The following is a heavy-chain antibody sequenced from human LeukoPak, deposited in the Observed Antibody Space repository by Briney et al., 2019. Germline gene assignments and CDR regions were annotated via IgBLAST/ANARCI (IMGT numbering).Heavy chain of an antibody. CDR3: TTEEVAARPRSYGVDV. D-gene: IGHD6-6*01. CDR1: GFSFSNAW. J-gene: IGHJ6*02. Sequence: PGGSLRLSCVISGFSFSNAWMSWVRQAPGKGLEWVGRIKSKTDGGTTDYAAPVKGRFSISRDDSKDTLYSQMNSLTTEDTAVYYCTTEEVAARPRSYGVDVWGQGTTVTVSS. CDR2: IKSKTDGGTT. V-gene: IGHV3-15*01.